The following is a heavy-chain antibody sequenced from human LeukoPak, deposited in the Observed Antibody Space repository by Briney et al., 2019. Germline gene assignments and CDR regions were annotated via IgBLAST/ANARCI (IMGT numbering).Heavy chain of an antibody. V-gene: IGHV3-23*01. CDR2: ISGSGGST. CDR1: GYSFTSYW. J-gene: IGHJ4*02. CDR3: ASSGGGRK. Sequence: GESLKISCKGSGYSFTSYWIGWVRQAPGKGLEWVSAISGSGGSTYYADSVKGRFTISRDNAKNSLYLQMNSLRAEDTAVYYCASSGGGRKWGQGTLVTVSS.